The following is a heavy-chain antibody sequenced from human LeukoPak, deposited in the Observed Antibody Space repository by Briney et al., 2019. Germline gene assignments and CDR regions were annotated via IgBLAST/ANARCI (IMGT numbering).Heavy chain of an antibody. J-gene: IGHJ4*02. Sequence: GGSLRLSCAPSGFTSTSYAMSWVRQAPGKGLEWVSAISGSVGSTYYADSVKGRFTISRDNSKTTLYLQMNSLRAEDTAVYYCSKSRLLWFGELLDYWGQGTLVTVSS. D-gene: IGHD3-10*01. V-gene: IGHV3-23*01. CDR1: GFTSTSYA. CDR2: ISGSVGST. CDR3: SKSRLLWFGELLDY.